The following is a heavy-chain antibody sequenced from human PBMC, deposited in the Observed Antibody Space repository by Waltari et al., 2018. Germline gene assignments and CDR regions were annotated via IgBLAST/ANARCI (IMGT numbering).Heavy chain of an antibody. CDR2: MFNGGSN. J-gene: IGHJ5*02. CDR1: GASISSSNYY. Sequence: QLQLQESGPGLVKPSETLSLTCSVPGASISSSNYYWGWIREPPGKGVEGIGSMFNGGSNYDTPSLKRRVSISVDTSKTQLSLRVNSVTAADPAIYYCARHGYSGGWFDPWGQGTLVTVSS. CDR3: ARHGYSGGWFDP. D-gene: IGHD4-17*01. V-gene: IGHV4-39*01.